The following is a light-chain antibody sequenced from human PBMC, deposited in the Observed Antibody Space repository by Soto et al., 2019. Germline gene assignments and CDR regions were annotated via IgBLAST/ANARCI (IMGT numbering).Light chain of an antibody. CDR1: QSLLYGCNNKKY. Sequence: DIVMTQSPDSLAVSLGERATINCNSSQSLLYGCNNKKYLAWYQQKPGQPPKLLIYWASTRESGVPDRFSGSGSGTDFTLTISSLKAEDVAVYYCQQYYSTPITFGQGTRLEIK. J-gene: IGKJ5*01. CDR3: QQYYSTPIT. CDR2: WAS. V-gene: IGKV4-1*01.